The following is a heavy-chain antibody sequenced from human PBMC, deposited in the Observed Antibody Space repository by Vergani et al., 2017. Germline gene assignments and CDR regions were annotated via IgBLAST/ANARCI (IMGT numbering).Heavy chain of an antibody. D-gene: IGHD3-10*01. CDR1: GFSLSTSGVG. CDR2: IYWDDDK. Sequence: QITLKESGPTLVKPTQTLTLTCTFSGFSLSTSGVGVGWIRQPPGKALEWLAPIYWDDDKRYSPSLKSRLTITKDTSKNQVVLTMTNMDPVDTATYYCARTPDSGSSTNWFDPWGQGTLVTVSS. CDR3: ARTPDSGSSTNWFDP. V-gene: IGHV2-5*02. J-gene: IGHJ5*02.